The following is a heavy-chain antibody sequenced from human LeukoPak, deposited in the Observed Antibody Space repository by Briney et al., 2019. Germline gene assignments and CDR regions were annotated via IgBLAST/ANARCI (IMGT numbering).Heavy chain of an antibody. CDR2: IKQDGSDK. CDR1: GFTFSSYW. CDR3: AREGLWVGPDSGKTRHPYWEN. Sequence: TGGSLRLSCAASGFTFSSYWMSWVRQAPGKGLQWVANIKQDGSDKYYVDSVKGRFTISRDNAKNSLNLQMSSLRAEDTAVYYCAREGLWVGPDSGKTRHPYWENWGQGTMVTVSS. V-gene: IGHV3-7*04. D-gene: IGHD2-21*01. J-gene: IGHJ3*01.